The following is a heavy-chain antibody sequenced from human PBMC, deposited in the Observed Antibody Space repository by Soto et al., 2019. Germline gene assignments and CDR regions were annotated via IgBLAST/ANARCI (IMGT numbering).Heavy chain of an antibody. CDR3: ARDPPGLGSSSFDF. J-gene: IGHJ4*02. V-gene: IGHV3-66*01. CDR1: GFTVNSNY. D-gene: IGHD6-6*01. CDR2: VHPGGTT. Sequence: EVQLVESGGGLVQPGGSLRLSCAASGFTVNSNYLSWFRQAPGTGLECVSVVHPGGTTAYADSVTGRFTVSRHNSKNIVYLQTNLLRAAATAVYYCARDPPGLGSSSFDFWGQGTLVTVSS.